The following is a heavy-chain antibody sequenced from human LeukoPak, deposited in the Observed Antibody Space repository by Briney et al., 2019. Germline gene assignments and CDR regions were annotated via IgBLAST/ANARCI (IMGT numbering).Heavy chain of an antibody. Sequence: GGSLRLSCAASGFTFSSYAMSWVRQAPGKGLEWVSAISGSGGSTYYADSVKGRFTISRDNSKNTLYLQMNSLRAEDTAVYYCARLNYDFWSGYFGYWGQGTLVTVSS. CDR1: GFTFSSYA. CDR3: ARLNYDFWSGYFGY. CDR2: ISGSGGST. D-gene: IGHD3-3*01. V-gene: IGHV3-23*01. J-gene: IGHJ4*02.